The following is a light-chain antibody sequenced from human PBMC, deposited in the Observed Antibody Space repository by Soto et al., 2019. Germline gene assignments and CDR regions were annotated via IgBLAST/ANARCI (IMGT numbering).Light chain of an antibody. CDR3: QQYGSSLSIT. Sequence: EVVMTQSPATLSVSPGERPPLSCRASQNVGNNLVWYQQKPGQAPRLLIYGASTRAAGIPDRFSGSGSGTDFTLTISRLEPEDFAVYYCQQYGSSLSITFGQGTRLEIK. V-gene: IGKV3-20*01. CDR2: GAS. J-gene: IGKJ5*01. CDR1: QNVGNN.